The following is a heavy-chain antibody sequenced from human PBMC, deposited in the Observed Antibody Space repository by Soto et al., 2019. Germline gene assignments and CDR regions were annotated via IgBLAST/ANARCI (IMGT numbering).Heavy chain of an antibody. V-gene: IGHV3-23*01. J-gene: IGHJ4*02. D-gene: IGHD1-26*01. CDR1: GFTFSSYA. Sequence: EVQLLESGGGLVQPGGSLRLSCAASGFTFSSYAMSWVRQAPGKGLEWVSVISGSGDSTYYADSVKGRFTISRDNSKNTLYLQMNSLRAEDPAVYYCARRGSGSYYDYWGQGPLVTVSS. CDR2: ISGSGDST. CDR3: ARRGSGSYYDY.